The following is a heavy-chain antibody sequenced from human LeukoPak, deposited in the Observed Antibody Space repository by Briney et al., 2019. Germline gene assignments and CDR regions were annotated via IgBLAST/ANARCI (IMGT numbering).Heavy chain of an antibody. CDR2: IYYSGST. D-gene: IGHD3-10*01. V-gene: IGHV4-59*08. CDR1: GGSISSYY. Sequence: SETLSLTCTVSGGSISSYYWSWIRQPPGKGLEWIGYIYYSGSTNYNPSLKSRVTISVDTSKNQFSLKLSSVTAADTAVYYCAGTSITMVRDPYRYHYGMDVWGQGTTVTVSS. J-gene: IGHJ6*02. CDR3: AGTSITMVRDPYRYHYGMDV.